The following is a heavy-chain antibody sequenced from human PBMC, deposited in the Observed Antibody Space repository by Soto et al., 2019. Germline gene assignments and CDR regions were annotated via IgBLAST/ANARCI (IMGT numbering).Heavy chain of an antibody. D-gene: IGHD6-19*01. Sequence: GESLKISCKGSGYSFTSYWIGWVRQMPGKGLEWMGIIYPGDSDTRYSPSFQGQVTISADKSISTAYLQWSSLKASDTAMYYCARHSDFGQWLVFDGVGAFDIWGQGTMVTVSS. CDR3: ARHSDFGQWLVFDGVGAFDI. CDR2: IYPGDSDT. CDR1: GYSFTSYW. J-gene: IGHJ3*02. V-gene: IGHV5-51*01.